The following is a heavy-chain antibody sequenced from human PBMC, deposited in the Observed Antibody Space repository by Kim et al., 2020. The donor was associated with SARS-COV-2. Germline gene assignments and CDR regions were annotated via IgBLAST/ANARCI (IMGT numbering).Heavy chain of an antibody. V-gene: IGHV3-15*01. CDR1: GFTFSNAW. CDR2: IKSKTDGGTT. J-gene: IGHJ6*02. D-gene: IGHD3-10*01. Sequence: GGSLRLSCAASGFTFSNAWMSWVRQAPGKGLEWVGRIKSKTDGGTTDYAAPVKGRFTISRDDSKNTLYLQMNSLKTEDTAVYYCTTDPGVLYYGSGSYWSNYYYYYGMDVWGQGTTVTVSS. CDR3: TTDPGVLYYGSGSYWSNYYYYYGMDV.